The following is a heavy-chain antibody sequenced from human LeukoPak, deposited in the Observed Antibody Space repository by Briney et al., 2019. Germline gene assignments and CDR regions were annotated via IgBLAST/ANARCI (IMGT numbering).Heavy chain of an antibody. J-gene: IGHJ4*02. V-gene: IGHV3-48*03. D-gene: IGHD3-10*01. Sequence: GGSLRLSCAASGFTFSSYEMNWVRQAPGKGLEWVSYISSSGSTIYYADSVKGRFTISRDNSKNTLYLQMNSLRAEDTAVYYCANGPYGSGSYYGYWGQGTLVTVSS. CDR2: ISSSGSTI. CDR3: ANGPYGSGSYYGY. CDR1: GFTFSSYE.